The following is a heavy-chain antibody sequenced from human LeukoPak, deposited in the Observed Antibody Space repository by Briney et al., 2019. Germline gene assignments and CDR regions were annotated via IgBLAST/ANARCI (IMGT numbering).Heavy chain of an antibody. CDR1: GGFISSGGYY. CDR2: IYYSGST. J-gene: IGHJ4*02. V-gene: IGHV4-31*03. Sequence: SETLSLTCTVSGGFISSGGYYWSWIRQHPGKGVERIGYIYYSGSTYYNPSLKSRVTISVDTSKNQFSLKLSSVTAADTAVYYCASLGAVAARYYFDYWGQGTLVTVSS. D-gene: IGHD6-19*01. CDR3: ASLGAVAARYYFDY.